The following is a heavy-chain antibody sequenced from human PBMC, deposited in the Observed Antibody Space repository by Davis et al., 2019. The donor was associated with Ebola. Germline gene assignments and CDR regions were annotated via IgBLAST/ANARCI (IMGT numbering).Heavy chain of an antibody. D-gene: IGHD6-19*01. CDR1: GFTFRSYA. V-gene: IGHV3-64*02. J-gene: IGHJ6*04. CDR2: ISSNGGST. CDR3: ARIGEPAVAGDNYYYYGMDV. Sequence: AGSLTLSCAASGFTFRSYAMHWVRQAPGKGLEYVSAISSNGGSTYYADSVKGRFTISRDNSKNTLYLQMGSLRAEDMAVYYCARIGEPAVAGDNYYYYGMDVWGKGTTVTVSS.